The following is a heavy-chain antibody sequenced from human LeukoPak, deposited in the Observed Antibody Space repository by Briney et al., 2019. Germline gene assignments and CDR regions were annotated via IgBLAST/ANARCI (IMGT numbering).Heavy chain of an antibody. Sequence: GGSLRLSCVASGFTFADHAMHWVRRAPGQGLEWVTGINWNNGGIVYAASVRGRFTVSRDNAKNTLYLQMNRLGPEDTAFYYCARDDYDTLGYNFHYWGQGTLVTVSS. CDR2: INWNNGGI. CDR3: ARDDYDTLGYNFHY. D-gene: IGHD3-9*01. J-gene: IGHJ4*02. V-gene: IGHV3-9*01. CDR1: GFTFADHA.